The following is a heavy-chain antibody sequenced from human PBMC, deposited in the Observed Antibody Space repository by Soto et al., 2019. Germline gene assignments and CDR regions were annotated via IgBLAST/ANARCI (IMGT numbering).Heavy chain of an antibody. D-gene: IGHD5-12*01. CDR2: ISGSGGST. V-gene: IGHV3-23*01. J-gene: IGHJ4*02. CDR1: GFTFSNYA. CDR3: SKGPLGSGYDIDY. Sequence: EVQLLDSGGGLVQPGGSLRLSCAASGFTFSNYAMNWVRQAPGKGLEWVSAISGSGGSTYYADSVKGRFTISRDNSKNTLYLQMRRPRAEDTAVYYCSKGPLGSGYDIDYWGEGTLVTVSS.